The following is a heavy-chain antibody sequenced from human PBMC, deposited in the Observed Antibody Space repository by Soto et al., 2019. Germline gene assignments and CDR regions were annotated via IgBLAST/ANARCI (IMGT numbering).Heavy chain of an antibody. V-gene: IGHV3-30-3*01. J-gene: IGHJ4*02. CDR2: ISYDGSNE. Sequence: GGSLRLSCAASGFTFSSYAMHWVRQAPGKGLEWVAVISYDGSNEYYADSVKGRFTISRDNSKNTLYLQVNSLRAEDTAMYYCTRETMTFRLYFDYWGQGALVTVSS. CDR1: GFTFSSYA. CDR3: TRETMTFRLYFDY. D-gene: IGHD3-16*01.